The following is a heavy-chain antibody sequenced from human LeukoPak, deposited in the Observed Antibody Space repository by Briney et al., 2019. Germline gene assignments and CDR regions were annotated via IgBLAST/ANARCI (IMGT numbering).Heavy chain of an antibody. D-gene: IGHD4-23*01. CDR1: GGSISNKY. V-gene: IGHV4-59*12. J-gene: IGHJ6*03. CDR2: IYYSGST. Sequence: PSETLSLTCTVSGGSISNKYWSWIRQPPGKGLEWIGYIYYSGSTNYNPSLKSRVTILVDTSKNQFSLKLSSVTAADTAVYYCARDGGDYGGNSAYYYYMDVWGKGTTVTVSS. CDR3: ARDGGDYGGNSAYYYYMDV.